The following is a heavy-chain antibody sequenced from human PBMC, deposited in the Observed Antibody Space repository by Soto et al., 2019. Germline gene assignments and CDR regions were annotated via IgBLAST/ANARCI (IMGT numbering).Heavy chain of an antibody. CDR2: IGGGDDI. CDR3: AKDSISYNGIYDAFDV. Sequence: VQLLESGGGLVPPGGSLRLSCEASGFTFSNYAMAWVRQTPGEGPEWVSTIGGGDDIFYAESVQGRFIISRDDSRSTMYLQMDNLRVEDTAIYFCAKDSISYNGIYDAFDVWGQGTVVTVSS. V-gene: IGHV3-23*01. CDR1: GFTFSNYA. J-gene: IGHJ3*01. D-gene: IGHD3-3*02.